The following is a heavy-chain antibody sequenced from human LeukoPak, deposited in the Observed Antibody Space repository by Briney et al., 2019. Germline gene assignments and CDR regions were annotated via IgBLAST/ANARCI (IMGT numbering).Heavy chain of an antibody. V-gene: IGHV3-48*03. Sequence: GGSLRLSCAASGFTFSSYEMNWVRQAPGKGLEWVSYISSSGSTIYYADSVKGRFTISRDDAKNSLYLQMNSLRAEDTAVYYCARATAQKDYWGQGTLVTVSP. J-gene: IGHJ4*02. CDR3: ARATAQKDY. CDR2: ISSSGSTI. CDR1: GFTFSSYE.